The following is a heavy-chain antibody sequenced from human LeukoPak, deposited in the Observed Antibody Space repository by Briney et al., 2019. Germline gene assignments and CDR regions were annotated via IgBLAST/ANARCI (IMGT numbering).Heavy chain of an antibody. CDR3: AKRPISGDDKSFDY. J-gene: IGHJ4*02. CDR1: GFTVSSNY. D-gene: IGHD2-21*01. Sequence: GGSLRLSCAASGFTVSSNYMSWVRQAPGKGLEWVSTIRESSGDTYYEDSVKGRFTIYRDISKNTVYLQMNSLRVEDTAVYFCAKRPISGDDKSFDYWGQGLLVTVSS. CDR2: IRESSGDT. V-gene: IGHV3-23*01.